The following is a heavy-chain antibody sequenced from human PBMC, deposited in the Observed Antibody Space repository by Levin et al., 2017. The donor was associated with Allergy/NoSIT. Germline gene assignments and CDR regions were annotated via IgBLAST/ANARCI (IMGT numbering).Heavy chain of an antibody. D-gene: IGHD1-1*01. Sequence: SCAASGFAFSNAWMSWVRQASGKGLEFVARIKSKSDGGTIHYAAPVKGRFTISRDDSKNMVYLHMNSLKTEDTAAYYCATIQLWGQGTLVTVSS. CDR2: IKSKSDGGTI. J-gene: IGHJ4*02. CDR3: ATIQL. CDR1: GFAFSNAW. V-gene: IGHV3-15*01.